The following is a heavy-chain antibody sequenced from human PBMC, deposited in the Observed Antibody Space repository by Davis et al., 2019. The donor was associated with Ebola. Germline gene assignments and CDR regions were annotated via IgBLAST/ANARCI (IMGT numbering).Heavy chain of an antibody. J-gene: IGHJ6*02. CDR3: ARWFRGSRVYYGMDV. D-gene: IGHD3-10*01. CDR2: ISWNSGSI. V-gene: IGHV3-9*01. CDR1: GFTFDDYA. Sequence: SLKISCAASGFTFDDYAMHWVRQAPGTGLEWVSGISWNSGSIGYADSVKGRFTISRDNAKNSLYLQMNSLRAEDTAVYYCARWFRGSRVYYGMDVWGQGTTVTVSS.